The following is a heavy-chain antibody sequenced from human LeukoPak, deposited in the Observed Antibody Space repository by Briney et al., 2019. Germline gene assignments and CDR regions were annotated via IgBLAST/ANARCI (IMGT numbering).Heavy chain of an antibody. CDR3: TAGLGKTDDDS. D-gene: IGHD4-11*01. CDR2: VRTTAEGETT. J-gene: IGHJ4*02. V-gene: IGHV3-15*01. CDR1: GFILNNAW. Sequence: GGSLRPSCEGSGFILNNAWMSWIRQAPGKGLEWVGRVRTTAEGETTDYAAPVRGRFTISRDDSKSTVYLQMNSLETEDTAIYYCTAGLGKTDDDSWGQGTLVTVSS.